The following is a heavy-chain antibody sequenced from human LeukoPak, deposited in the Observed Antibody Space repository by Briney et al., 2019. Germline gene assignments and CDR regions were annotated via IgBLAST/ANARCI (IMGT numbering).Heavy chain of an antibody. V-gene: IGHV1-2*02. CDR2: INPNSGGT. J-gene: IGHJ5*02. Sequence: ASVTVSCKASGYTFTGYYMHWVRQAPGQGLEWMGWINPNSGGTNYAQKFQGRVTMTRDTAISTAYMELSRLSSDDTAVYYCARVTGGRYCSTTSCYMRGWFDPWGQGTLVTVSS. CDR1: GYTFTGYY. CDR3: ARVTGGRYCSTTSCYMRGWFDP. D-gene: IGHD2-2*02.